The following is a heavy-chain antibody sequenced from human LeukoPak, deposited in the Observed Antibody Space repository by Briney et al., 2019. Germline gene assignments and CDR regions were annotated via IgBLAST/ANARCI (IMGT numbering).Heavy chain of an antibody. D-gene: IGHD2-15*01. J-gene: IGHJ4*02. CDR3: ARTPEYCSGGSCYSEGYFDY. V-gene: IGHV3-64*01. Sequence: GGSLRLSCAASGFTFSSYAMHWVRQAPGKGLEYVSAISSYGGSTYYANSVKGRFTISRDNSKNTLYLQMGSLRTEDMAVYYCARTPEYCSGGSCYSEGYFDYWGQGTLVTVSS. CDR1: GFTFSSYA. CDR2: ISSYGGST.